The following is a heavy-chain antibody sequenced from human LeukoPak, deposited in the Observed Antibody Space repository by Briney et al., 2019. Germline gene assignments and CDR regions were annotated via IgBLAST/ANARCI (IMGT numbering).Heavy chain of an antibody. CDR1: GYTFTSYG. CDR2: ISAYNGDT. D-gene: IGHD2-2*01. J-gene: IGHJ4*02. V-gene: IGHV1-18*01. Sequence: ASVKVSCKASGYTFTSYGISWVRQAPGQGLEWMGWISAYNGDTNFPQKLQGRVTVTTDTSTSTAYMELRNLRSDDTAVYYCARDLYCSNNICYYDSRHHDYWGQGTLVTVSS. CDR3: ARDLYCSNNICYYDSRHHDY.